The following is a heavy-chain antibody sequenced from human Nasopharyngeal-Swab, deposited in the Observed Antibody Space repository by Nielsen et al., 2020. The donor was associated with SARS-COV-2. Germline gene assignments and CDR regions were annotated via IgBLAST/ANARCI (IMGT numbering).Heavy chain of an antibody. CDR3: AKEALPSSYYYYYYMDV. D-gene: IGHD2-15*01. CDR1: GFTFDDYA. CDR2: ISWNSGSI. V-gene: IGHV3-9*01. Sequence: GGSLRLSCAASGFTFDDYAMHWVRQAPGKGLEWVSGISWNSGSIGYADSVKGRFTISRDNAKNSLYLQMNSLRAEDTALYYCAKEALPSSYYYYYYMDVWGKGTTVTVSS. J-gene: IGHJ6*03.